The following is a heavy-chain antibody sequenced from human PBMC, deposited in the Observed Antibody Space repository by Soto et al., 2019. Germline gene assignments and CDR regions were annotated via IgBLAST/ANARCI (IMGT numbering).Heavy chain of an antibody. Sequence: QEHLVESGGGVVQPGRSLRLSCAASGFTFSNYAIHWVRQAPGKGLEWVALISFDGGTKYYADSVKGRFTLSRDNFQNTLYLQMNSLTAEDTAVYYCTRGYGAGSYFSDHWGQGTLVTVSS. V-gene: IGHV3-30*14. CDR1: GFTFSNYA. J-gene: IGHJ5*02. D-gene: IGHD3-10*01. CDR3: TRGYGAGSYFSDH. CDR2: ISFDGGTK.